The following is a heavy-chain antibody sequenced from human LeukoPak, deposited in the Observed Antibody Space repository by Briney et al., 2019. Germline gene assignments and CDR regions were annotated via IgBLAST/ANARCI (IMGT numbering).Heavy chain of an antibody. D-gene: IGHD6-19*01. J-gene: IGHJ4*02. CDR1: GYTLTELS. CDR3: ARGVAGTFSLGSY. CDR2: INPNNGGT. Sequence: ASVKVSCKVSGYTLTELSMHWVRQAPGKGLEWMGWINPNNGGTNYAQKFQGRVTMTRDTSTSTVYMELSSLKFEDTAVYYCARGVAGTFSLGSYWGQGTLVSVSS. V-gene: IGHV1-2*02.